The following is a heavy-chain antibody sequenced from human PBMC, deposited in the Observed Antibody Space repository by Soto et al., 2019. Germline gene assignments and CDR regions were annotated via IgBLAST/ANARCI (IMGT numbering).Heavy chain of an antibody. CDR3: ANALCTCPRAT. V-gene: IGHV3-23*01. J-gene: IGHJ5*02. CDR1: GFTFSSYA. CDR2: ISGSGGST. Sequence: EVQLLESGGGLVQPGGSLRLSCAASGFTFSSYAMSWVRQAPGKGLEWVSAISGSGGSTYYADSVKGRFTISRDNSKKTRYLQMNSLGGEDRAVYYCANALCTCPRATWGQGTLVTVSS. D-gene: IGHD2-8*01.